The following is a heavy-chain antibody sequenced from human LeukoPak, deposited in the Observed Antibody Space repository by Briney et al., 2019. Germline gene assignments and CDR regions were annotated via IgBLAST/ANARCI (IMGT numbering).Heavy chain of an antibody. CDR2: MNPNSGNT. D-gene: IGHD1-7*01. V-gene: IGHV1-8*03. J-gene: IGHJ6*03. CDR3: ARGQGGELYYYYYMDV. CDR1: GYTFTSYD. Sequence: GASVKVSCKASGYTFTSYDINWVRQATGQGLEWMGWMNPNSGNTGYAQKFQGRVTITRNTSMSTAYMELSSLRSEDTAVYYCARGQGGELYYYYYMDVWGKGTTVTVSS.